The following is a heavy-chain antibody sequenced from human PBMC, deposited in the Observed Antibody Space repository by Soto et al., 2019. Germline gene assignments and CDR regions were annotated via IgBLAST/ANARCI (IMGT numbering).Heavy chain of an antibody. Sequence: PGGSLRLSCAASGFTFSSYAMSWVRQAPGKGLEWVTAISGSGGSTYYADSVKGRFTISRDNPKNTLYLQMNSLRAEDTAVYYCAKDPIVVVPAAKVIDPWGQGTLVTVSS. CDR3: AKDPIVVVPAAKVIDP. CDR2: ISGSGGST. V-gene: IGHV3-23*01. CDR1: GFTFSSYA. J-gene: IGHJ5*02. D-gene: IGHD2-2*01.